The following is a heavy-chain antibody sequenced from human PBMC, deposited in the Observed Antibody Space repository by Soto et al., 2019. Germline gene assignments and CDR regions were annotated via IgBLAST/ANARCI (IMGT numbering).Heavy chain of an antibody. CDR1: GGTFSSYA. J-gene: IGHJ4*02. CDR3: ARQGLVMVAVIDY. CDR2: ISPYYGTT. Sequence: ASVKVSCKASGGTFSSYAISWVRQAPGQGLEWMGGISPYYGTTNYAQKLQGRVTMTTDTSTSTAYMELRSLRSDDTAVYYCARQGLVMVAVIDYWGQGTLVTVSS. D-gene: IGHD2-21*02. V-gene: IGHV1-18*01.